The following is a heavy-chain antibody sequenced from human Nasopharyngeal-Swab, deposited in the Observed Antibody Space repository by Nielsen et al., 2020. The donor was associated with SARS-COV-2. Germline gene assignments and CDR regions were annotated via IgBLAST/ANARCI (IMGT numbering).Heavy chain of an antibody. CDR3: ARGHRSISMIVVVIATAHFYFDS. D-gene: IGHD3-22*01. Sequence: SETLSLTCAVYGGSFSGYYWSWNRQPPGKGLEWIGEIKHSGTTRYNPSLKSRVTISSDPSKNQFSLKLSSVTAADTAVYYCARGHRSISMIVVVIATAHFYFDSWGRGTLVTVTS. CDR2: IKHSGTT. J-gene: IGHJ4*02. CDR1: GGSFSGYY. V-gene: IGHV4-34*01.